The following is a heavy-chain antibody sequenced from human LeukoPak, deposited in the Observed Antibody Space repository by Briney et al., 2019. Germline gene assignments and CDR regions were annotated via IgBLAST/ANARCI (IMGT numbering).Heavy chain of an antibody. V-gene: IGHV3-7*01. CDR1: GISLSNYA. CDR2: IKQDGSEK. Sequence: QPGGSLRLSCVVSGISLSNYAMTWVRQAPGKGLEWVANIKQDGSEKYYVDSVKGRFTISRDNAKNSLYLQMNSLRAEDTAVYYCARTWELAFDYWGQGTLVTVSS. J-gene: IGHJ4*02. CDR3: ARTWELAFDY. D-gene: IGHD1-26*01.